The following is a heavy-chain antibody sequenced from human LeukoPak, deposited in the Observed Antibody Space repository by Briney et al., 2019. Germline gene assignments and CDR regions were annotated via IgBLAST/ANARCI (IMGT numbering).Heavy chain of an antibody. J-gene: IGHJ4*02. Sequence: SETLSLTCTVSGGSVSSGSYYWSWIRQPPGKGLEWIGYIYYSGSTKYNPSLKSRVTISVDTSKNQFSLKLSSVTAADTAVYYCASSHHDSSVQWDYWDQGTLVTVSS. CDR2: IYYSGST. V-gene: IGHV4-61*01. D-gene: IGHD3-22*01. CDR1: GGSVSSGSYY. CDR3: ASSHHDSSVQWDY.